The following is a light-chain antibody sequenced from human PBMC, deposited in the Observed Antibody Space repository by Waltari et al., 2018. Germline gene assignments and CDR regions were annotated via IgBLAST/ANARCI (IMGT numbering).Light chain of an antibody. Sequence: QLVLTQSPSASDSLGASVKLTCTLSSGHSSYAIAWHQQQPEKGPRYLMKLNTDGSHSKGDVIPDRFSGSSSGAERYLTISSLQSEDEADYYCQTWGTGMVFGGGTKLTVL. CDR3: QTWGTGMV. CDR1: SGHSSYA. CDR2: LNTDGSH. V-gene: IGLV4-69*01. J-gene: IGLJ2*01.